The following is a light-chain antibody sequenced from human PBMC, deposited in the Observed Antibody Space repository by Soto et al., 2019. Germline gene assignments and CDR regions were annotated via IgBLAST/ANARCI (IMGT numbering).Light chain of an antibody. CDR2: DVN. J-gene: IGLJ1*01. Sequence: NRVDVGGFEYVSWYQQHPGKVPKLMIYDVNNRPSGVSNRFSGSKSGNTASLTISGLQAEDEADYFCSSYTSSNTYVFGTGTKVTVL. CDR3: SSYTSSNTYV. V-gene: IGLV2-14*03. CDR1: RVDVGGFEY.